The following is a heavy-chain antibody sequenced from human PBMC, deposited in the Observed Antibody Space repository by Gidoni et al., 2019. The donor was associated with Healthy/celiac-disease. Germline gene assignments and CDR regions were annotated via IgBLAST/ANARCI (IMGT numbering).Heavy chain of an antibody. J-gene: IGHJ6*02. V-gene: IGHV3-7*01. CDR2: IKQDGSEK. CDR3: ARDSGEVQGGGTYYGMDV. D-gene: IGHD3-10*01. Sequence: EVQLVESGGGLVQPGGSLRLSCAASGFTFSSYWMSWVRQAPGKGLEWVANIKQDGSEKYYVDSVKGRFTISRDNAKNSLYLQMNSLRAEDTAVYYCARDSGEVQGGGTYYGMDVWGQGTTVTVSS. CDR1: GFTFSSYW.